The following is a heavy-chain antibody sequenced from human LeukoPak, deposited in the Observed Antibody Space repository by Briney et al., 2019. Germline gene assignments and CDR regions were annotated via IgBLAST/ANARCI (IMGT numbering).Heavy chain of an antibody. CDR3: AREDYYDSGGYSH. CDR1: GGSISSYY. CDR2: IYYSGST. D-gene: IGHD3-22*01. Sequence: SETLSLTCTVSGGSISSYYWSWIRQPPGKGLEWIGYIYYSGSTNYNPSLKSRVTISVDTSKNQFSLKLSSVTAADTAVYYCAREDYYDSGGYSHWGQGTLVTVSS. V-gene: IGHV4-59*01. J-gene: IGHJ4*02.